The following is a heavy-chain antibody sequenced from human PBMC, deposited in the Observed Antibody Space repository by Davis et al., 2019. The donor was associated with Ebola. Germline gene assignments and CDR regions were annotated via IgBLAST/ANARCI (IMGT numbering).Heavy chain of an antibody. CDR2: LYSGGST. J-gene: IGHJ6*02. Sequence: PSETLSLTCATSGFTVSSNYMSWVRQAPGRGLEWVSVLYSGGSTYYADSVKGRFTISRDNSKNTLYLQMNSLRAEDTAVYYCAREGSNEWYGMDVWGQGTTVTVSS. V-gene: IGHV3-53*01. CDR1: GFTVSSNY. CDR3: AREGSNEWYGMDV. D-gene: IGHD3-3*01.